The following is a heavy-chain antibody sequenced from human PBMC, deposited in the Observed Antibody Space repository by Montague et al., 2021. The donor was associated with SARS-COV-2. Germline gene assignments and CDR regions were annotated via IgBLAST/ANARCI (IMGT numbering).Heavy chain of an antibody. J-gene: IGHJ6*03. D-gene: IGHD3-10*01. Sequence: SETLSLTCAVHGGSFSTYSWNWIRQPPGKGLEWIGEIHHGGSTNYNPSLKSRVTISADTSKNQFSLKPTSVAAADTAVYYCARLGDGVVPSPILGVGPYYSCYYMDVWGKGTTVTVSS. CDR2: IHHGGST. CDR3: ARLGDGVVPSPILGVGPYYSCYYMDV. V-gene: IGHV4-34*01. CDR1: GGSFSTYS.